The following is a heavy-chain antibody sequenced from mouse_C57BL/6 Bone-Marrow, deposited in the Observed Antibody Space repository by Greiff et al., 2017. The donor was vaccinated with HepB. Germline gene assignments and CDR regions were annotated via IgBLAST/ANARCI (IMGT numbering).Heavy chain of an antibody. CDR1: GFTFSNYW. CDR2: IRLKSDNYAT. J-gene: IGHJ3*01. Sequence: EVKLEESGGGLVQPGGSMKLSCVASGFTFSNYWMNWVRQSPEKGLEWVAQIRLKSDNYATHYAESVKGRFTISRDDSKSSVSLQMNNLRAEDTGIYYCTGDGYRAYWGQGTLVTVSA. V-gene: IGHV6-3*01. D-gene: IGHD2-3*01. CDR3: TGDGYRAY.